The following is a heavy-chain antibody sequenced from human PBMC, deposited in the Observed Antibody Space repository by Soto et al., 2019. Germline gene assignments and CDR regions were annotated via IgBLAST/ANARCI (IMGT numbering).Heavy chain of an antibody. CDR1: GGSISSSSYY. CDR3: ARHALYDFWSGYYTRDFDY. Sequence: SETLSLTCTVSGGSISSSSYYWGWIRQPPGKGLEWIGSIYYSGSTYYNPSLKSRVTISVDTSKNQFSLKLSSVTAADTAVYYCARHALYDFWSGYYTRDFDYWGQGTLVTVSS. J-gene: IGHJ4*02. D-gene: IGHD3-3*01. V-gene: IGHV4-39*01. CDR2: IYYSGST.